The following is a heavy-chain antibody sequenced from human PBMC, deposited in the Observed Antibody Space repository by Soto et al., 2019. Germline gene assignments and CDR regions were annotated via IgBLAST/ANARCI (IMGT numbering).Heavy chain of an antibody. D-gene: IGHD1-26*01. J-gene: IGHJ6*02. CDR2: ISAYNGNT. CDR3: ARDGALWENYYCYVMDV. Sequence: QVQLVQSGAEVKKPGDSVKVSCKASGYTFTSYGISWVRQDPGQGLEWMGWISAYNGNTNYAQKLQGRVTMTTDTSTSTAYMELRSLRSDDTAVYYCARDGALWENYYCYVMDVWGQGTTVTVSS. V-gene: IGHV1-18*01. CDR1: GYTFTSYG.